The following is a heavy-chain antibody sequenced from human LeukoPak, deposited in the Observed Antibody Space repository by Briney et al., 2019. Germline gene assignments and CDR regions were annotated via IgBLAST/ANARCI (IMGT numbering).Heavy chain of an antibody. CDR3: AKRGAVPGRGDFDY. V-gene: IGHV3-21*04. J-gene: IGHJ4*02. D-gene: IGHD6-19*01. Sequence: GGSLRLSCAASGFTFSSYSMNWVRQAPGKGLEWVSSISSSSSYIYYADSVKGRFTISRDNFKTTLFLQMNSLRAEDTAVYYCAKRGAVPGRGDFDYWGQGTLVTVSS. CDR1: GFTFSSYS. CDR2: ISSSSSYI.